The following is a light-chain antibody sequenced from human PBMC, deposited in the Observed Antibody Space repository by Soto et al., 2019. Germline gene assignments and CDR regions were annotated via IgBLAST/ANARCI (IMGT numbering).Light chain of an antibody. J-gene: IGKJ4*01. CDR2: AAS. Sequence: DLQMTQSPSFVSASVGDTVTITCRASQDISNWLAWYQQKPGKAPRFLIFAASNLHSGVPSRLSGSGSGTDFTLTISSLQPEDFATYCCQQADTFPLTFGGGTKVEIK. V-gene: IGKV1-12*01. CDR1: QDISNW. CDR3: QQADTFPLT.